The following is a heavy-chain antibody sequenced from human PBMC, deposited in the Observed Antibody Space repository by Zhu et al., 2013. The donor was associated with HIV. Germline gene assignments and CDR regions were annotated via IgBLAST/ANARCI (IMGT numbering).Heavy chain of an antibody. V-gene: IGHV1-18*04. J-gene: IGHJ6*02. CDR3: ARDENYSNSVGPYGMDV. Sequence: QVQLVQSGAELKNPGASVKVSCKASGNTFTSYGIGWVRQAPGQGLEWMGWISNYNSYTSYAQKFQGRVTMTTDTSTSTVYMELRSLRSDDTAVYYCARDENYSNSVGPYGMDVWGQGTTVTVSS. CDR1: GNTFTSYG. CDR2: ISNYNSYT. D-gene: IGHD4-4*01.